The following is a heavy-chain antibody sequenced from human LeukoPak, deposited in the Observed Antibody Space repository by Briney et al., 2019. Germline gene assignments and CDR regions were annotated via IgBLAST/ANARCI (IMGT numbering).Heavy chain of an antibody. J-gene: IGHJ3*02. CDR3: ARVKPGGYGAFDI. CDR1: GSTFSSYA. D-gene: IGHD3-22*01. V-gene: IGHV3-30*04. CDR2: ISYDGSNK. Sequence: GGSLRLSCAASGSTFSSYAMHWVRQAPGKGLEWVAVISYDGSNKYYADSVKGRFTISRDNSKNTLYLQMNSLRAEDTAVYYCARVKPGGYGAFDIWGQGTMVTVSS.